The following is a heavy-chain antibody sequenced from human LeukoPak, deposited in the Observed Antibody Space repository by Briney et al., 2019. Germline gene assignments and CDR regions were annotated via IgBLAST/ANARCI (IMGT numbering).Heavy chain of an antibody. J-gene: IGHJ4*02. CDR1: GFTFSSYA. D-gene: IGHD6-13*01. Sequence: RGGSLRLSCAASGFTFSSYAMHWVRQAPGKGLEWVAVISYDGSNKYYADSVKGRFTISRDNSKNTLYLQMNSLRAEDTAVYYCARAKEQQLVYFDYWGQGTLVTVSS. CDR3: ARAKEQQLVYFDY. V-gene: IGHV3-30*01. CDR2: ISYDGSNK.